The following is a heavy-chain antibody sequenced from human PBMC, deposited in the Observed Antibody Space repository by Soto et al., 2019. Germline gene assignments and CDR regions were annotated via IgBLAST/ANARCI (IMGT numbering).Heavy chain of an antibody. V-gene: IGHV3-74*01. CDR3: ARRYCSGGSCYHLFDY. Sequence: EVQLVEFGGGLVQPGGSLRLSCAASGFTFSNYWMHWVRQAPGKGLVWVSRINGDGSSTNYADSVKGRFTVSRDNAKNTLYLQMNSLRAEDTAVYYCARRYCSGGSCYHLFDYWGQGTLVTVSS. J-gene: IGHJ4*02. D-gene: IGHD2-15*01. CDR1: GFTFSNYW. CDR2: INGDGSST.